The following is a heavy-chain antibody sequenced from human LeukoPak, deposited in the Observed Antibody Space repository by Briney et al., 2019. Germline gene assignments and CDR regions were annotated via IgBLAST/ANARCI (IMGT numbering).Heavy chain of an antibody. Sequence: ASVKVSCKASGYTFTGNYMHWVRQAPGQGLEWMGWINPNSGGTNYAQKFQGRVTMTRDTSISTAYMELSRLRSDDTAVYYCARDLSYYGSGSYYFDYWGQGTLVTVSS. V-gene: IGHV1-2*02. CDR2: INPNSGGT. CDR1: GYTFTGNY. CDR3: ARDLSYYGSGSYYFDY. J-gene: IGHJ4*02. D-gene: IGHD3-10*01.